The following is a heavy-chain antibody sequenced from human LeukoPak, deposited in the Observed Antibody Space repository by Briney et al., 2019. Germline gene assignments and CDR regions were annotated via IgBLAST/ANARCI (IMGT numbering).Heavy chain of an antibody. D-gene: IGHD2-2*01. CDR2: ISGYNGNT. Sequence: ASVKVSCKASGYTFTNYGINWVRQAPGQGLEWMGWISGYNGNTNYAQKLKGRVTMTTDTSTSTAYMELRSLRSDDTAVYYCARENIVVVPAGMGGGYYHYMDVWGKGTTVTVSS. V-gene: IGHV1-18*01. CDR1: GYTFTNYG. J-gene: IGHJ6*03. CDR3: ARENIVVVPAGMGGGYYHYMDV.